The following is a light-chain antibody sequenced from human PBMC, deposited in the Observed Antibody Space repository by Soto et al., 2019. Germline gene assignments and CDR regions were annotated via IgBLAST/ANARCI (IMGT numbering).Light chain of an antibody. CDR1: SSNIGAGYD. Sequence: QSVLTQPPSVSGAPGQRVTISCTGSSSNIGAGYDVHWYQQLPGTAPKLLIYGNSNRPSGVPDRFSGSKSGTSASLAITGLQAEYEADYCCQSYDTSLSGSVFGGGTKLTVL. CDR3: QSYDTSLSGSV. V-gene: IGLV1-40*01. J-gene: IGLJ2*01. CDR2: GNS.